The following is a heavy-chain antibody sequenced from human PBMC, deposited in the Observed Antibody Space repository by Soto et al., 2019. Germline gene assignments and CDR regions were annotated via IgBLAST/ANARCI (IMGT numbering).Heavy chain of an antibody. Sequence: GESLKISCKGSGYSFTSYWIGWVRQMPGKGLEWMGIIYPGDSDIRYSPSFQGQVTISVDKSISSAYLQWSSLKASDTAIYYCARKTGAQGPMDYWGQGTLVTVSS. CDR1: GYSFTSYW. V-gene: IGHV5-51*01. J-gene: IGHJ4*02. CDR3: ARKTGAQGPMDY. CDR2: IYPGDSDI. D-gene: IGHD1-1*01.